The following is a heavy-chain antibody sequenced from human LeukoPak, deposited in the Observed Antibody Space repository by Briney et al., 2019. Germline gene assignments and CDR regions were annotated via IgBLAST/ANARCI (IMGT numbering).Heavy chain of an antibody. J-gene: IGHJ4*02. D-gene: IGHD3-10*01. CDR3: AKVVLWFGDLFDY. CDR2: VRYDASNK. V-gene: IGHV3-30*02. Sequence: PAGSLRLSCAASGFTFSGYGMHWVRQAPGKGLEWVAFVRYDASNKYYADSVKGRFTISRDNSKNTLYLQMNSLRAEDTALYYCAKVVLWFGDLFDYWGQGTLVTVSS. CDR1: GFTFSGYG.